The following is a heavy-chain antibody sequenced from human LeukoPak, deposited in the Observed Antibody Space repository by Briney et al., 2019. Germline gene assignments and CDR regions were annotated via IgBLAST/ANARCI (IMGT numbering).Heavy chain of an antibody. CDR2: ISSSSSYI. CDR3: ARGSSGWSAGYYYGMDV. Sequence: PGGSLRLSCAASGFTFSSYSMDRVRQAPGKGLEWVSSISSSSSYIYYADSVKGRFTISRDNAKNSLYLQMNSLRAEDTAVYYCARGSSGWSAGYYYGMDVWGQGTTVTVSS. D-gene: IGHD6-19*01. J-gene: IGHJ6*02. V-gene: IGHV3-21*01. CDR1: GFTFSSYS.